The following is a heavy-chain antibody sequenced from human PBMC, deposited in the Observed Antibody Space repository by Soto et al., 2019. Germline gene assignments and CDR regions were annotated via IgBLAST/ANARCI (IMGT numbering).Heavy chain of an antibody. Sequence: GGSLRLSCAASGFTFSSYAMSWVRQAPGKGLEWVSAISGSGGSTYYADSVKGRFTISRDNSKNTLYLQMNSLRAEDTAVYYCAKAYFGVVTIYYYYYGMDVWGQGTTVTVSS. J-gene: IGHJ6*02. CDR1: GFTFSSYA. V-gene: IGHV3-23*01. CDR3: AKAYFGVVTIYYYYYGMDV. D-gene: IGHD3-3*01. CDR2: ISGSGGST.